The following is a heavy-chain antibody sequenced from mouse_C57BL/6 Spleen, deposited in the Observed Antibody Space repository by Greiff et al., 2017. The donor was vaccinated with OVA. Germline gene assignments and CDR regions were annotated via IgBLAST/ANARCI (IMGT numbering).Heavy chain of an antibody. J-gene: IGHJ2*01. CDR1: GFTFSSYA. Sequence: EVQLVESGGGLVKPGGSLKLSCAASGFTFSSYAMSWVRQTPEKRLEWVATISDGGSYTYYPDNVKGRFTISRDNAKNNLYLQMSHLKSEDTAMYYCARDRPDGYYFDYWGQGTTLTVSS. D-gene: IGHD2-3*01. CDR3: ARDRPDGYYFDY. CDR2: ISDGGSYT. V-gene: IGHV5-4*01.